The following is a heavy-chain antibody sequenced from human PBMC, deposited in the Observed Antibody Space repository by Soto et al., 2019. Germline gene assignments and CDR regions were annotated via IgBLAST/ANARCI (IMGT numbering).Heavy chain of an antibody. V-gene: IGHV1-3*01. CDR1: GYTSTSYA. CDR3: ATWELLSSPGAFDI. D-gene: IGHD1-26*01. Sequence: ASVKVSCKASGYTSTSYAMHWVRQAPGQRLEWMGWINAGNGNTKYSQKFQGRVTITRDTSASTAYMELSSLRSEDTAVYYCATWELLSSPGAFDIWGQGTMVTVSS. CDR2: INAGNGNT. J-gene: IGHJ3*02.